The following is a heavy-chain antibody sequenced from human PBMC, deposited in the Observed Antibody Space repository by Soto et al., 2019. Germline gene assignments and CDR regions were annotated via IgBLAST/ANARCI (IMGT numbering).Heavy chain of an antibody. D-gene: IGHD1-1*01. CDR3: ARGPPGWNRGYFDY. V-gene: IGHV4-34*01. Sequence: QVQLQQWGAGLLKPSETLSLTCAVYGGSFSGYYWSWIRQPPGKGLEWIGEINHSGSTNYNPSLKSRVTITVDTSKNQFSLKLRSVTAADTAVYYCARGPPGWNRGYFDYWGQGTLVTVSS. J-gene: IGHJ4*02. CDR1: GGSFSGYY. CDR2: INHSGST.